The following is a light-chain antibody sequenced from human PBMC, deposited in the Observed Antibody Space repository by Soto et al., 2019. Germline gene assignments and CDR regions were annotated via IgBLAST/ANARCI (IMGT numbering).Light chain of an antibody. Sequence: DIVMTQSPDSLAVSLGERATINCKSSQSVLYSSNNKNHLAWYQQKPGQPPNLLIYWASTRESGVPDRFRGSGSGTNFTLTISSLQAEDVAVYYCQQYYSTPPTLGQGTKVDIK. V-gene: IGKV4-1*01. CDR2: WAS. CDR3: QQYYSTPPT. J-gene: IGKJ1*01. CDR1: QSVLYSSNNKNH.